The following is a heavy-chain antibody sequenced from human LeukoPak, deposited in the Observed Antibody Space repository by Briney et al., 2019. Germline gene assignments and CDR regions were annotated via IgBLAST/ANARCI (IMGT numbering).Heavy chain of an antibody. CDR1: GFTFSNAW. CDR2: IKRKSDGGTP. Sequence: GGSLRLSCATPGFTFSNAWMSWVRQAPGKGLEWVGRIKRKSDGGTPDSAAPVKGRFTISRDDSKDTLYLQMNSLKTEDTAVYYCATDLGGYYSGSGTYWGSLDYWGQGTVVTVSS. CDR3: ATDLGGYYSGSGTYWGSLDY. D-gene: IGHD3-10*01. V-gene: IGHV3-15*01. J-gene: IGHJ4*02.